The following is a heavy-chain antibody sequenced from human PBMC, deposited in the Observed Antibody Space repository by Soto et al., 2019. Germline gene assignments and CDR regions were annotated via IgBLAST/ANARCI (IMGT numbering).Heavy chain of an antibody. V-gene: IGHV1-2*02. CDR1: GYTFTGYY. CDR3: ARVRIVVVPAAIGDYYYYGMDV. CDR2: INPNSGGT. Sequence: SCKASGYTFTGYYMHWVRQAPGQGLEWMGWINPNSGGTNYAQKFQGRVTMTRDTSISTAYMEPSRLRSDDTAVYYCARVRIVVVPAAIGDYYYYGMDVWGQGATVTVSS. J-gene: IGHJ6*02. D-gene: IGHD2-2*02.